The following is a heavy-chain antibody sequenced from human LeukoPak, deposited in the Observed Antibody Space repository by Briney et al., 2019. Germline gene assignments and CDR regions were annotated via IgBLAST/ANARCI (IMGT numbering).Heavy chain of an antibody. D-gene: IGHD3-10*01. CDR3: AKSTMGTRRINDL. Sequence: GASVKVSCKASGYSFTSYDINWVRQATGQGLEWMGWMNPDSGNTGYAQKFQGRVTMTRDTSISTAYMELSSLRSDDTAVYYCAKSTMGTRRINDLRGRGTLVTVSS. J-gene: IGHJ5*02. V-gene: IGHV1-8*01. CDR1: GYSFTSYD. CDR2: MNPDSGNT.